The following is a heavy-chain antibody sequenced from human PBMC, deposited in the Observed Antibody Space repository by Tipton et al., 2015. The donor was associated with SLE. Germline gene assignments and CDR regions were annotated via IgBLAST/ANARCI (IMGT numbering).Heavy chain of an antibody. CDR2: IYQSGDT. D-gene: IGHD3-10*01. CDR1: GGSTSSGSYY. Sequence: LRPSCTVSGGSTSSGSYYWSWIRQPPGKGLEWIGDIYQSGDTYYNPSLKSRVTISMDTSKNQLSLKLNSVTAADTAVYYCARAPTYYYGSGSYSPQYFDSWGQGTLVTVSS. CDR3: ARAPTYYYGSGSYSPQYFDS. J-gene: IGHJ4*02. V-gene: IGHV4-30-2*01.